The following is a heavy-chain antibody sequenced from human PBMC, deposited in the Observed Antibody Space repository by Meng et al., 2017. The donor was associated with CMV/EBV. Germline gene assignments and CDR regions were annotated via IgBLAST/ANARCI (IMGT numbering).Heavy chain of an antibody. CDR3: TRHQFAYCGGDCSGDDAFDI. Sequence: GGSLRLSCAASGFTFSGSAMHWVRQASGKGLEWVGRIRSKANSYATAYAASVKGRFTIYRDDSKNTAYLQMNSLKTEDTAVYYCTRHQFAYCGGDCSGDDAFDIWGQGTMVTVSS. CDR1: GFTFSGSA. D-gene: IGHD2-21*01. J-gene: IGHJ3*02. V-gene: IGHV3-73*01. CDR2: IRSKANSYAT.